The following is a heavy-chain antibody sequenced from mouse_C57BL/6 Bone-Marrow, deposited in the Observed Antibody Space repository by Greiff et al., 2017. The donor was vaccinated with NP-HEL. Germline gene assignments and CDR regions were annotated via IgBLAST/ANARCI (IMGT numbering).Heavy chain of an antibody. Sequence: VQLQESGAELARPGASVKLSCKASGYTFTSYGISWVKQRTGQGLEWIGEIYPRSGNTYYNEKLKSKATLPVAKPSSTAYMQLSSLTSEDSAVYYCARRYMLTTAYYAMDYWGQGTSVTVSS. CDR3: ARRYMLTTAYYAMDY. V-gene: IGHV1-81*01. D-gene: IGHD1-2*01. CDR1: GYTFTSYG. CDR2: IYPRSGNT. J-gene: IGHJ4*01.